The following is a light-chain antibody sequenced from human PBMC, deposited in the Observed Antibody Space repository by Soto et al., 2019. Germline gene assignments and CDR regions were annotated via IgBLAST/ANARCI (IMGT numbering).Light chain of an antibody. CDR2: DTS. CDR1: QRISNK. Sequence: EIVMTQSPATLSVSPGERATLSCRASQRISNKLAWIQQKPGQAPRLLIYDTSTRATDIPARFSGSGSGTEFTLTISSLQSEDFAVYYCQQYQKWPRTFGQGTKVEIK. CDR3: QQYQKWPRT. V-gene: IGKV3-15*01. J-gene: IGKJ1*01.